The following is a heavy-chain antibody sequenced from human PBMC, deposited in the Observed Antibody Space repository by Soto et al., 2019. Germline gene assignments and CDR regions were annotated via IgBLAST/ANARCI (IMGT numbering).Heavy chain of an antibody. J-gene: IGHJ4*02. CDR3: ASRAGQARDCGGPFDY. CDR1: GFLFSSHG. V-gene: IGHV1-18*03. CDR2: IGGYNGNT. Sequence: GASVKVSCKASGFLFSSHGVNWVRRAPGQGLEWMGWIGGYNGNTNYAQKFQGRVTMTTDTSTNTAYMELRSLRSDDMAMYYCASRAGQARDCGGPFDYWGQGTRVTVS. D-gene: IGHD4-17*01.